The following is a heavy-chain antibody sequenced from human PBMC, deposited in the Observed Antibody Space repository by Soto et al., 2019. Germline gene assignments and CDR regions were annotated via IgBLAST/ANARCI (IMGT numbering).Heavy chain of an antibody. CDR2: IKQDGSEK. J-gene: IGHJ6*02. V-gene: IGHV3-7*01. CDR3: ARRIMNTAVYYYYGMDA. D-gene: IGHD3-16*01. CDR1: GFTLSRYW. Sequence: PGGSLRLSCAASGFTLSRYWMTWVRQAPGKGLEWVANIKQDGSEKYYVDSVKGRFTISRDNAKNSLYLQMNSLRAEDTAVYYCARRIMNTAVYYYYGMDAWGQGTTVTVSS.